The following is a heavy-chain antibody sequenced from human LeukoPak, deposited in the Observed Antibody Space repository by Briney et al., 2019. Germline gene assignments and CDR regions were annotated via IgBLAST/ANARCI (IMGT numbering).Heavy chain of an antibody. D-gene: IGHD6-19*01. CDR2: ISSSSSYI. Sequence: GGSLTLSCAASGFTFSSYSMNWVRQAPGKGLEWVSSISSSSSYIYYADSVKGRFTISRDNAKNSLYLQMNSLRAEDTAVYYCASMLIAVAGTDAFDIWGQGTMVTVSS. CDR1: GFTFSSYS. V-gene: IGHV3-21*01. J-gene: IGHJ3*02. CDR3: ASMLIAVAGTDAFDI.